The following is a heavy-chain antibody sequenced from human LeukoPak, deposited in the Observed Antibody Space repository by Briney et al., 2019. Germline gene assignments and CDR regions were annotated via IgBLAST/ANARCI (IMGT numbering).Heavy chain of an antibody. Sequence: VASVKVSCKAAGYTFTSYYLHWVRQAPGQGLEWMGRINPSGGSTSYAQKFQGRVTMTRDTSTSTVYMELSSLRSEDTAVYYCARGRWIAAAGDAFDIWGQGTMVTVSS. CDR2: INPSGGST. J-gene: IGHJ3*02. CDR1: GYTFTSYY. D-gene: IGHD6-13*01. V-gene: IGHV1-46*01. CDR3: ARGRWIAAAGDAFDI.